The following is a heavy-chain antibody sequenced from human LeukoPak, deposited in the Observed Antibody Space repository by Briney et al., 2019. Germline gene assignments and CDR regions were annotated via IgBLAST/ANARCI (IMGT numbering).Heavy chain of an antibody. CDR3: ARGPSSSFYMDV. J-gene: IGHJ6*03. CDR2: VTGNARSK. CDR1: GFMFSDYT. Sequence: PGGSLRLSCAGSGFMFSDYTMHWVRQAPGKGLEYVSAVTGNARSKYHADSVWGRFTISRDNSKDTLYLQMGSLRPEDTAVYYCARGPSSSFYMDVWGKGTTVTISS. V-gene: IGHV3-64*02.